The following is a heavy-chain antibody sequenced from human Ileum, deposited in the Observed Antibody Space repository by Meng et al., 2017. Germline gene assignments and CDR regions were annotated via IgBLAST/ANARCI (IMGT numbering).Heavy chain of an antibody. D-gene: IGHD6-19*01. J-gene: IGHJ4*02. CDR1: GFTFSSYG. Sequence: QVQWVGSGGGVVQPGRSLRLSCAASGFTFSSYGMHWVRQAPGKGLEWVAVIWYDGSNKYYADSVKGRFTISRDNSKNTLYLQMNSLRAEDTAVYYCARDKEWLVIDYWGQGTLVTVSS. V-gene: IGHV3-33*01. CDR2: IWYDGSNK. CDR3: ARDKEWLVIDY.